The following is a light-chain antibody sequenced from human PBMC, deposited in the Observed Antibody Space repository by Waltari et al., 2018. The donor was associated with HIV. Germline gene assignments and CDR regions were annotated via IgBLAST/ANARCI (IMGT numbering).Light chain of an antibody. CDR2: SNT. J-gene: IGLJ2*01. CDR1: NSNIGRYA. V-gene: IGLV1-44*01. CDR3: AAWDDSLSGSVV. Sequence: QSVLTQPPSPSGAPGLRVPLPFSGGNSNIGRYAVSWYQQRPGTAPKLLTYSNTQRPSGVPDRFSGSKSGTSASLAIGGLQSEDEADYYCAAWDDSLSGSVVFGGGTKLTVL.